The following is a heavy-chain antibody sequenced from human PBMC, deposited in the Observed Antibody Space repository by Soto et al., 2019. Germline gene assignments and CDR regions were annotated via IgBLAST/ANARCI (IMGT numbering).Heavy chain of an antibody. D-gene: IGHD1-7*01. CDR1: GFTFSSSS. V-gene: IGHV3-48*02. J-gene: IGHJ4*02. Sequence: GGSLRLSCAASGFTFSSSSMNWVRQAPGKGLEWVSYISDSSTTIYYADSVKGRFTISRDNAKNSLYLQLNSLRDEDTAVYYCATPGASRGNYYYFDYWGQGTLVTVSS. CDR2: ISDSSTTI. CDR3: ATPGASRGNYYYFDY.